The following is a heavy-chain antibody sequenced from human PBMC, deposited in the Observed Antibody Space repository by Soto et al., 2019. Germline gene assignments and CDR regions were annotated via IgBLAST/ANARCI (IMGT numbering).Heavy chain of an antibody. CDR2: MYYSGSP. D-gene: IGHD4-17*01. CDR3: ARGNYGDPYYFDY. CDR1: GGSLNSGGYY. V-gene: IGHV4-31*11. Sequence: QVQLRESGPGLVKPSQTLSLTCAVSGGSLNSGGYYWSWIRQRPGKGLEWIGYMYYSGSPYYNPSLRSRLTMSVDTSKNHFSLKLSSVTAADTAVYYCARGNYGDPYYFDYWGQGILVTVSS. J-gene: IGHJ4*02.